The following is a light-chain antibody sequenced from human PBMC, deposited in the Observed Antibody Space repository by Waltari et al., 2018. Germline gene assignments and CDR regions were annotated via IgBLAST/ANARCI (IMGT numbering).Light chain of an antibody. Sequence: QSALTQAASVSGSPGQSITITCPGTSSDVGFYNYVSWYQQHPGKAPKLIIFDVSNRPSGVSDRFSGSKSGNTASLTISGLQAEDDADYYCSSYTTSSSYVFGTGTTVTVL. CDR3: SSYTTSSSYV. CDR1: SSDVGFYNY. CDR2: DVS. V-gene: IGLV2-14*03. J-gene: IGLJ1*01.